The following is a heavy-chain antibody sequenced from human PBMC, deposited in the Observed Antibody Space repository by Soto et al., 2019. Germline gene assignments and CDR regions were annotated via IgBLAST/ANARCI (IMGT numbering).Heavy chain of an antibody. CDR3: AKERGGGEDSYGYWVNRYFDY. D-gene: IGHD5-18*01. Sequence: GGSLRLSCAASGFTFSSYAMSWVRQAPGKGLEWVSAISGSGGSTYYADSVKGRFTISRDNSKNTLYLQMNSLRAEDTAVYYCAKERGGGEDSYGYWVNRYFDYWGQGTLVTVSS. V-gene: IGHV3-23*01. CDR2: ISGSGGST. J-gene: IGHJ4*02. CDR1: GFTFSSYA.